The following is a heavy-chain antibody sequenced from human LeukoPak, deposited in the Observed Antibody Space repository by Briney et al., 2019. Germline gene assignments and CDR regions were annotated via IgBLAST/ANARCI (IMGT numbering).Heavy chain of an antibody. CDR1: GYSINNGYY. J-gene: IGHJ3*02. Sequence: SETLSLTCTVSGYSINNGYYWGGIRQPPGKGLEWIGSIYHSGNTNYNPSVKSRVTISVDTSKNQFSLKLRSVTAADTAVYYCAREGTRKLYDYVWGSYRPDAFGIWGQGTMVTVSS. CDR3: AREGTRKLYDYVWGSYRPDAFGI. CDR2: IYHSGNT. D-gene: IGHD3-16*02. V-gene: IGHV4-38-2*02.